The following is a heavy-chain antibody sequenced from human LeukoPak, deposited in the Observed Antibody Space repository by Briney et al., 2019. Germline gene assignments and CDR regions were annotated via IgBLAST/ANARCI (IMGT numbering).Heavy chain of an antibody. V-gene: IGHV1-2*04. Sequence: ASVKVSCKASGYTFTGYYMHWVRQAPGQGLEWMGWINPNSGGTNYAQKFQGWVTVTRDTSISTAYMELSRLRSDDTAVYYCAREIGSYGAKHYDYWGQGTLVTVSS. D-gene: IGHD5-18*01. CDR2: INPNSGGT. CDR1: GYTFTGYY. CDR3: AREIGSYGAKHYDY. J-gene: IGHJ4*02.